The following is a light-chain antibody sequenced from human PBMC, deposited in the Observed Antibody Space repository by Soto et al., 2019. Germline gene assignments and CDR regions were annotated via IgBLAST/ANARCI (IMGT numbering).Light chain of an antibody. V-gene: IGKV3-11*01. CDR2: DAY. CDR3: QQRSNWPPVT. CDR1: QSVSTY. Sequence: EIVLTQSPATLSLSPGERATLSCRASQSVSTYLALYQQKPGQAPRLLIYDAYNRATGIPARFSGSGSGTDFTLTISSLEPEDFAVYYCQQRSNWPPVTFGQGTRLEIK. J-gene: IGKJ5*01.